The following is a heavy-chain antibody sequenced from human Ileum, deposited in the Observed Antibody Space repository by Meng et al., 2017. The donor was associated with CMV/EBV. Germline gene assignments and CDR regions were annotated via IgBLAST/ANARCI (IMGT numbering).Heavy chain of an antibody. J-gene: IGHJ4*02. V-gene: IGHV3-21*01. D-gene: IGHD1-26*01. CDR2: ISSSSSYI. CDR1: GFTFSSYS. Sequence: SCAACGFTFSSYSMNWVRQAPGKGLEWVSSISSSSSYIYYADSVKGRFTISRDNAKNSLYLQMNSLRAEDTAVYYCATEIVGATIDWGQGTLVTVSS. CDR3: ATEIVGATID.